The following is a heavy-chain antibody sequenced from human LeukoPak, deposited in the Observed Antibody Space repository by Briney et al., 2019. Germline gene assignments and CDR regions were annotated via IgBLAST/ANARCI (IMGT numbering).Heavy chain of an antibody. CDR3: ARRRTMFGYVAGEFDY. J-gene: IGHJ4*02. CDR2: LYYRGSI. V-gene: IGHV4-39*01. CDR1: GGSISSSIYH. D-gene: IGHD3-10*02. Sequence: PSETLSLXCTVSGGSISSSIYHWLWTRPPPAKGLEWIGYLYYRGSINNNPSLKSRVTISVDTSKNQFSLKLTSVTAADTAVYYCARRRTMFGYVAGEFDYWGQGTLVTVSS.